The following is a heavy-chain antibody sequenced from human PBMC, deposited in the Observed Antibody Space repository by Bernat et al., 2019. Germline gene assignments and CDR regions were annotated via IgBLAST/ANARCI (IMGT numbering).Heavy chain of an antibody. CDR2: IIPILGIA. CDR3: AREPYYYDSSGYYPRRYAFDI. V-gene: IGHV1-69*08. D-gene: IGHD3-22*01. Sequence: QVQLVQSGAAVTKPGSSVKVSCKASGGTFSSYTISWVRQAPGQGLEWMGRIIPILGIANYAQKFQGRVTITADKSTSTAYMELSSLRSEDTAVYYCAREPYYYDSSGYYPRRYAFDIWGQGTMVTVSS. J-gene: IGHJ3*02. CDR1: GGTFSSYT.